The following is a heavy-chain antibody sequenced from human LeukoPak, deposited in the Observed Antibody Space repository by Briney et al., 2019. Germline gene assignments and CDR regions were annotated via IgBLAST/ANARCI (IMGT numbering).Heavy chain of an antibody. CDR2: ISAYNGNT. V-gene: IGHV1-18*01. D-gene: IGHD1-26*01. CDR3: ARDGGSYYASGAFDI. Sequence: ASVKVSCKASGYTFTSYGISWVRQAPGQGLEWMGRISAYNGNTNYAQKLQGRVTMTTDTSTSTAYMELRSLRSDDTAVYYCARDGGSYYASGAFDIWGQGTMVTVSS. J-gene: IGHJ3*02. CDR1: GYTFTSYG.